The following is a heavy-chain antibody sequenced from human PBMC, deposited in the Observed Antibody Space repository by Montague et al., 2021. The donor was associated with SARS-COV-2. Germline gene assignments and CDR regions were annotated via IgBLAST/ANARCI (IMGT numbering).Heavy chain of an antibody. D-gene: IGHD5-24*01. Sequence: SETLSLTCTVSGGSITSSAYFWSWIRQPPGKGLEWIGTIYYSGNTYSNPSLKSRLTISVDTSKSQISLKINSVTAADTAVYYCAKRNGYNPRNWSFDYWGRGTLVTVSS. CDR2: IYYSGNT. V-gene: IGHV4-39*01. CDR3: AKRNGYNPRNWSFDY. J-gene: IGHJ4*02. CDR1: GGSITSSAYF.